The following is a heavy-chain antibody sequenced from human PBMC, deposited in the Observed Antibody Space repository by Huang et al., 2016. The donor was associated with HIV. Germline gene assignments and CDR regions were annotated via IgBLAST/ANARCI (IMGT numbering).Heavy chain of an antibody. CDR2: INHREST. CDR1: GGSFSGYY. V-gene: IGHV4-34*01. CDR3: ARGQGGYYYYYMDV. Sequence: QVQLQQWGAGLLRPSETLSLTCAVYGGSFSGYYGTWLRQPPGKGLEWIGEINHRESTNSNPSLKSRVTISVDTSRNQFSLTLTSVTAADTAVYYCARGQGGYYYYYMDVWGKGTTVTVSS. J-gene: IGHJ6*03.